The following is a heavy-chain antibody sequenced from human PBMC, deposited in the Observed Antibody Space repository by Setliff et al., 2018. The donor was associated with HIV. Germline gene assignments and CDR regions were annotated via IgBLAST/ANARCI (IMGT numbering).Heavy chain of an antibody. J-gene: IGHJ4*02. D-gene: IGHD3-22*01. CDR3: AKIQNPQGYYYDSSGYYPHPGSPDY. CDR2: ISSSGFPI. Sequence: GGSLRLSCEASGFTFSTYGMNWVRHAPGKGLEWVAQISSSGFPIYYADSVKGRFTISRDNSKNTLYLQMNSLRAEDTAVYYCAKIQNPQGYYYDSSGYYPHPGSPDYWGQGTLVTVSS. CDR1: GFTFSTYG. V-gene: IGHV3-NL1*01.